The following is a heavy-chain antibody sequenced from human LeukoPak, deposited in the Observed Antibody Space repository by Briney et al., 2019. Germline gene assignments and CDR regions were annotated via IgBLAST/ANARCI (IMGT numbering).Heavy chain of an antibody. CDR1: GFTFSSYA. V-gene: IGHV3-23*01. CDR3: AKDHYWSIDY. CDR2: ISGSGGST. D-gene: IGHD3-3*01. J-gene: IGHJ4*02. Sequence: LPGGSLRLSCAASGFTFSSYAMSWVRQAPGKGLEWVSAISGSGGSTNYADSVKGRFTISRDIAKNTLYLQMNSLRAEDTGVYYCAKDHYWSIDYWGRGTLVTVSS.